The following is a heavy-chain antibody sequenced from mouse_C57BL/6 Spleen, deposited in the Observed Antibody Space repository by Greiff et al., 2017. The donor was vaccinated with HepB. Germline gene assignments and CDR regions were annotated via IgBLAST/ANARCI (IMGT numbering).Heavy chain of an antibody. CDR1: GYTFTTYP. D-gene: IGHD2-4*01. J-gene: IGHJ1*03. CDR2: FHPYNDDT. V-gene: IGHV1-47*01. Sequence: VQLQQSGAELVKPGASVKMSCKASGYTFTTYPIEWMKQNHGKSLEWIGNFHPYNDDTKYNEKFKGKATLTVEKSSSTVYLELSRLTSDDAAVYYGARGDDYDEDWYFDVWGTGTTVTVSS. CDR3: ARGDDYDEDWYFDV.